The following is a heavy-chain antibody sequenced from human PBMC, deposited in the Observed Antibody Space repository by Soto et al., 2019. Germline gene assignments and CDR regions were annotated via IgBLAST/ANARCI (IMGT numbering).Heavy chain of an antibody. CDR2: IYHTGTT. D-gene: IGHD4-17*01. CDR3: ARSNGDYGDY. J-gene: IGHJ4*02. CDR1: GGSINSGGYS. V-gene: IGHV4-30-2*05. Sequence: PSETLSLTCTVSGGSINSGGYSWTWIRQPPGKGLEWIGFIYHTGTTYYNPSLKSRVTISVDTSKNQFSLKPSSVTAADTAVYYCARSNGDYGDYWSQGTQVTVSS.